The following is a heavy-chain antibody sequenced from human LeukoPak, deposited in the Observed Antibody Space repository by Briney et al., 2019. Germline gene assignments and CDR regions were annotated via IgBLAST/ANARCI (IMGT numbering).Heavy chain of an antibody. D-gene: IGHD2-15*01. J-gene: IGHJ3*02. CDR1: GFTLNNYG. Sequence: RSLRLSCAASGFTLNNYGMRWVRQAPGKGLGRGALIWYDGTNKYYGDSVKGRFTISRDNSKNTLYLQMNSLRAEDTAVYDCARDNCSGGSCFYASAFDIWGQGTMVTVSS. CDR2: IWYDGTNK. CDR3: ARDNCSGGSCFYASAFDI. V-gene: IGHV3-33*01.